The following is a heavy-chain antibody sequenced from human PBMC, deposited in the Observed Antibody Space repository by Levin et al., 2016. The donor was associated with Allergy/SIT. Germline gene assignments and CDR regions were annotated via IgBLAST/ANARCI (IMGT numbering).Heavy chain of an antibody. J-gene: IGHJ3*02. CDR2: IYHSGST. CDR3: ARETGVRDIVVVPAARRVLGI. Sequence: WIRQPPGKGLEWIGEIYHSGSTNYNPSLKSRVTISVDKSKNQFSLKLSSVTAADTAVYYCARETGVRDIVVVPAARRVLGIWGQGTMVTVSS. V-gene: IGHV4-4*02. D-gene: IGHD2-2*01.